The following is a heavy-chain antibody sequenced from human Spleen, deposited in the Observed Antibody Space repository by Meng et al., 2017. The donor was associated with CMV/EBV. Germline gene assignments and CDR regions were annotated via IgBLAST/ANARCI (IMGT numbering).Heavy chain of an antibody. D-gene: IGHD2-15*01. CDR2: IYHSGST. CDR3: AWCRGGNCDSVDS. CDR1: GVSISNGGVD. J-gene: IGHJ4*02. V-gene: IGHV4-31*11. Sequence: LLAPAPRLVTPSHALSPPDAVSGVSISNGGVDWSWIRQPPGKGLEWIGYIYHSGSTYYTPSLECRVTITRDTSKNHFPLMLRSVSSAHTAVSSCAWCRGGNCDSVDSPGERPLVTVSS.